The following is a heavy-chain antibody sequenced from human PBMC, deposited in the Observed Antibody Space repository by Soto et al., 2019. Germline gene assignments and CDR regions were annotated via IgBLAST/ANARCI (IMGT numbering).Heavy chain of an antibody. CDR1: GYTFTSYD. CDR3: ARAETYYDFWSGYPKGMDV. D-gene: IGHD3-3*01. Sequence: GASVKVSWKASGYTFTSYDINWVRQATGQGLEWMGWMNPNSGNTGYAQKFQGRVTMTRNTSISTAYMELSSLRSEDTAVYYCARAETYYDFWSGYPKGMDVWGQGTTVTVSS. J-gene: IGHJ6*02. V-gene: IGHV1-8*01. CDR2: MNPNSGNT.